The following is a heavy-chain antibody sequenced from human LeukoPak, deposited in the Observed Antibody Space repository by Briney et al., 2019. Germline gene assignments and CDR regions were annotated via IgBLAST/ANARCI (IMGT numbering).Heavy chain of an antibody. Sequence: GGSLRLSCAVSGITLSNYGMSWVRQAPGKGLEWVAGLSGSGGGTNYADSVEGRFTISRDNAKNTLYLQMNSLRAEDTAVYYCAKDVYGDYGGLDYWGQGTLVTVSS. J-gene: IGHJ4*02. CDR1: GITLSNYG. V-gene: IGHV3-23*01. CDR2: LSGSGGGT. D-gene: IGHD4-17*01. CDR3: AKDVYGDYGGLDY.